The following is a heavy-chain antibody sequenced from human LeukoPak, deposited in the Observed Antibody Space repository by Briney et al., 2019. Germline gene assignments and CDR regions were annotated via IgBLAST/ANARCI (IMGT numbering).Heavy chain of an antibody. Sequence: GVSLRLSCAASGFTLSDYHMNWVRQAPGKGLEWLSSITTSSDYKYYAGAVRGRFTISRDNAKNSLYMQMNSLRGEDTAVYSCARSGGPGTYHQLRYNWFDPWGQGTLVTVSS. CDR1: GFTLSDYH. J-gene: IGHJ5*02. CDR2: ITTSSDYK. CDR3: ARSGGPGTYHQLRYNWFDP. V-gene: IGHV3-21*01. D-gene: IGHD2-15*01.